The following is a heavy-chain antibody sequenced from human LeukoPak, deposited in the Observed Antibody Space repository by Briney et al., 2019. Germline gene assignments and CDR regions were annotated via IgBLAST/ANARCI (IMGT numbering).Heavy chain of an antibody. Sequence: AASVKVSCKASGGTFSSYAISWVRQAPGQGLEWMGGIIPIFGTASYAQKFQGRVTITADESTSTAYMELSSLRSEDTAVYYCARDSTGEDYYYYGMDVWGKGTTVTVSS. CDR1: GGTFSSYA. CDR2: IIPIFGTA. CDR3: ARDSTGEDYYYYGMDV. D-gene: IGHD3-10*01. J-gene: IGHJ6*04. V-gene: IGHV1-69*13.